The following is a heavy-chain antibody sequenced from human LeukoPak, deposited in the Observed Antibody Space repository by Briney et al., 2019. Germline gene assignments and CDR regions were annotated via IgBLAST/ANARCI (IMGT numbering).Heavy chain of an antibody. J-gene: IGHJ4*02. CDR2: ISTSGST. CDR3: AMGGGLGIVDY. CDR1: GGSISSGTYY. V-gene: IGHV4-61*02. Sequence: TLSLTCTVSGGSISSGTYYWRWIRQPAGKGLEWIGRISTSGSTDYNPSLKSRVTISVDMPKNQFSLELSSVTAADTAVYYCAMGGGLGIVDYWGQGTLVTVSS. D-gene: IGHD7-27*01.